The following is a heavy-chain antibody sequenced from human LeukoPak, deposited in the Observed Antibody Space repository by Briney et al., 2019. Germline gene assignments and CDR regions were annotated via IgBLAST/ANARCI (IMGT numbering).Heavy chain of an antibody. CDR1: RLSISFYW. CDR2: INQEGTEK. J-gene: IGHJ6*02. D-gene: IGHD3-16*01. Sequence: GGSLRLSCAASRLSISFYWMRWVRQVPGKGLEWVANINQEGTEKNYVDSVKGRFTISRDNAKNSVYLQMNNLRGADTAVYYCARDPEGDDYDMDVWGQGTTVTVSS. V-gene: IGHV3-7*04. CDR3: ARDPEGDDYDMDV.